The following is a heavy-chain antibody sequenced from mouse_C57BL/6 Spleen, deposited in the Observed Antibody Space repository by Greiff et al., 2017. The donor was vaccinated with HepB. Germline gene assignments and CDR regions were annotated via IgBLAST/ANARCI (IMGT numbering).Heavy chain of an antibody. V-gene: IGHV5-17*01. CDR3: ARPGYYGHFFDY. J-gene: IGHJ2*01. D-gene: IGHD1-1*01. CDR2: ISSGSSTI. CDR1: GFTFSDYG. Sequence: EVQLQQSGGGLVKPGGSLKLSCAASGFTFSDYGMHWVRQAPEKGLEWVAYISSGSSTIYYADTVKGRFTISRDNAKNTLFLQMTSLRSEDTAMYYCARPGYYGHFFDYWGQGTTLTVSS.